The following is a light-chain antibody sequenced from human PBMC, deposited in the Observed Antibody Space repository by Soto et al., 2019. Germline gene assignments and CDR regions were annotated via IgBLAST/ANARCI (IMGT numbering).Light chain of an antibody. J-gene: IGKJ1*01. V-gene: IGKV3-20*01. CDR1: QSVSSNY. CDR3: QQYGSSPTWT. Sequence: EIVLTQSPGILSLSPGERATLSCRASQSVSSNYLAWYQQKPGQAPRLLIYGASTRATGIPDRFSGSGSGTDFTLTISRLGPEDSAVYYCQQYGSSPTWTFGQGTKVDNK. CDR2: GAS.